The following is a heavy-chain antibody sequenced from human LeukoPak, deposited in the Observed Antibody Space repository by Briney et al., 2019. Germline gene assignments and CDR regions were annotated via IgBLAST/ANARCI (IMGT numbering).Heavy chain of an antibody. V-gene: IGHV3-7*02. Sequence: GGSLRLSCAASGFTFSSYWMSWVRQAPGKGLEWVANIKQDGSEKYYADSVKGRFIISRDNSKNTLYLQMSSLRAEDTSVYYCAKGNGHYYFDYWGQGTLVTVSS. D-gene: IGHD1-1*01. CDR1: GFTFSSYW. CDR3: AKGNGHYYFDY. CDR2: IKQDGSEK. J-gene: IGHJ4*02.